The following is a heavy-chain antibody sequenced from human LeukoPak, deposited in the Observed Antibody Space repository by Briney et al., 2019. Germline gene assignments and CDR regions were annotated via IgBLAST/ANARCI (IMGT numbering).Heavy chain of an antibody. J-gene: IGHJ4*02. CDR2: ISPNSGGT. CDR3: AREAAPAGRGDY. V-gene: IGHV1-2*02. D-gene: IGHD6-13*01. CDR1: GYTFTCYY. Sequence: GASVKVSCKASGYTFTCYYMHWVRQAPGQGLEWMGWISPNSGGTNYAQKFQGRVTMTRDTSISTAYMELSRLRSDDTAVYYCAREAAPAGRGDYWGQGTLVTVSS.